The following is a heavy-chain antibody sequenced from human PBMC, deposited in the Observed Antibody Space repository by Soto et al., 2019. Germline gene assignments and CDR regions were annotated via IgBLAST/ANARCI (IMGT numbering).Heavy chain of an antibody. J-gene: IGHJ4*02. D-gene: IGHD3-22*01. Sequence: GGSLILSCAASGFTFGTYWMSWVRQAPGKGLEWVANINQDGSEKYYADSVKGRFTISRDNAKNSLYLQMNSLRAEDRAVYYCARAGYYDSGGLIHYWGQGTLVRSPQ. CDR2: INQDGSEK. CDR3: ARAGYYDSGGLIHY. V-gene: IGHV3-7*04. CDR1: GFTFGTYW.